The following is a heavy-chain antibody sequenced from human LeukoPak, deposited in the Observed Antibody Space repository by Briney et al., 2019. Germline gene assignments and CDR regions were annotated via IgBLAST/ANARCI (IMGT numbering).Heavy chain of an antibody. J-gene: IGHJ4*02. Sequence: PGESLKISCRGSGYTFTTYFMHWVRQAPGQGLEWMGIIHPTGGSTTYAQKFQGRLTMTRDTSTSTVDMELSSLRSEDTAVYFCARAPSSRNNLDYWGQGTLVTVSS. V-gene: IGHV1-46*01. CDR3: ARAPSSRNNLDY. D-gene: IGHD6-13*01. CDR2: IHPTGGST. CDR1: GYTFTTYF.